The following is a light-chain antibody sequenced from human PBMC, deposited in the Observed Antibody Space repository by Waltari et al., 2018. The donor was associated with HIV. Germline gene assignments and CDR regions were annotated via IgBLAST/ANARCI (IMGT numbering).Light chain of an antibody. J-gene: IGLJ1*01. Sequence: SYVLTQPASVSVAPGQTANVTCGGDNVESKSVHWYQQRAGKAPILVLYADTDRPSWIPEGFAGYKLGKTATLTSSRVEAGDEGYYYWRVWESSSDEYVFGTGTKVTV. CDR1: NVESKS. V-gene: IGLV3-21*02. CDR3: RVWESSSDEYV. CDR2: ADT.